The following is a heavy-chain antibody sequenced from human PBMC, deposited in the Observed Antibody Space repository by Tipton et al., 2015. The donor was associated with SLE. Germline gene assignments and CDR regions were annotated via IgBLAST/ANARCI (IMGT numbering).Heavy chain of an antibody. V-gene: IGHV4-34*01. CDR3: ARRDPGYCTSTSCYAGWFDP. CDR2: INHNGDT. J-gene: IGHJ5*02. D-gene: IGHD2-2*01. Sequence: LRLSCAVYDGSFSDYYWSWIRQPPGKGLEWIGGINHNGDTHYNSSLKSRLTMSVDTSTKQFSLKLKSVTAADTAVYYCARRDPGYCTSTSCYAGWFDPWSQGTLVTVSS. CDR1: DGSFSDYY.